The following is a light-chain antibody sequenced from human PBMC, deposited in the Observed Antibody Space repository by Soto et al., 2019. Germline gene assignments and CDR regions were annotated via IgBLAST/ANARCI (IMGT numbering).Light chain of an antibody. J-gene: IGKJ5*01. CDR3: MQSTQLPPT. Sequence: VMTQTPLSLSVAPGQPASIPCRSSQSLLHITGETFLFWYLQKPGQSPQLLIYEVSTRVSGVPDRFSGSGSGTDFTLEISRVETDDVGIYYCMQSTQLPPTFGQGTRLA. V-gene: IGKV2D-29*02. CDR2: EVS. CDR1: QSLLHITGETF.